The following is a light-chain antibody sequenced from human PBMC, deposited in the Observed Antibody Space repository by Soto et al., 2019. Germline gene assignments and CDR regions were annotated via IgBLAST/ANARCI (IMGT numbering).Light chain of an antibody. J-gene: IGKJ5*01. CDR1: QSVNRN. CDR3: QQYSQWPIT. CDR2: GIS. V-gene: IGKV3D-15*01. Sequence: EIVMPQSPATLSVSPGERASLSCRASQSVNRNYLAWYQQKPGQAPRLLIYGISSRATGIPARFSGSGSGTEFTLTITSLQPEDFAVYYCQQYSQWPITFGQGTRLEIK.